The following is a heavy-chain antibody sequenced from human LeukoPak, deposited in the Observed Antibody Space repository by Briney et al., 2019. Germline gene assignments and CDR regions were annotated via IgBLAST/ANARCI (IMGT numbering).Heavy chain of an antibody. D-gene: IGHD3-9*01. V-gene: IGHV3-30*04. CDR2: ISYDGSNK. CDR1: GFTFSSYA. J-gene: IGHJ4*02. CDR3: ARDPFGILTGYPDY. Sequence: GRSLRLSCPASGFTFSSYAMHWVRQAPGKGLEWVAVISYDGSNKYYADSVKGRFTISRDNSKNTLYLQMNSLRAEDTAVYYCARDPFGILTGYPDYWGQGTLVTVSS.